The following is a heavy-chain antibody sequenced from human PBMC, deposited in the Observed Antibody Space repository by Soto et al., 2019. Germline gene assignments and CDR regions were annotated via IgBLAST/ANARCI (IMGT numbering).Heavy chain of an antibody. V-gene: IGHV3-23*01. Sequence: EVQLLESGGGLVQPGGSLRLSCAAPGFIFSSYAMSWVRQAPGKGLEWVSGISSSGGGTYYADSVKGRFTIYRDNSKNTLYLQMHSLRAEDTAAYYCAKGNDVTVIGAFDSWGQGTLVTVSS. J-gene: IGHJ4*02. CDR2: ISSSGGGT. CDR3: AKGNDVTVIGAFDS. CDR1: GFIFSSYA. D-gene: IGHD2-21*02.